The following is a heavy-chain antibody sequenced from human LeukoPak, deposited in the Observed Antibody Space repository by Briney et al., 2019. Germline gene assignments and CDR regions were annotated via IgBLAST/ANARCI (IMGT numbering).Heavy chain of an antibody. CDR2: MYYSEST. D-gene: IGHD1-1*01. Sequence: SETLSLTCSVSGGSISSYYWSWIRHPPGKGLEWIGYMYYSESTHYNPSLEIRVTISIDTSRKQFSFKLTSVTAADTAVYYCARDRRESTKPNDGFDIWGQGTMVTVSS. CDR3: ARDRRESTKPNDGFDI. V-gene: IGHV4-59*01. J-gene: IGHJ3*02. CDR1: GGSISSYY.